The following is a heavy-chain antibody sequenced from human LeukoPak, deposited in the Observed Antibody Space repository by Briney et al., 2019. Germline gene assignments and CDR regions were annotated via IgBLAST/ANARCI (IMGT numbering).Heavy chain of an antibody. CDR1: GFIFSDFA. D-gene: IGHD3-10*01. Sequence: GGSLRLSCAASGFIFSDFAMSWVRQAPGKGLEWVANIKQDGSEKYYVDSVKGRFTISRDNAKNSLYLQMNSLRAEDTAVYYCARGPGDYWGQGTLVTVSS. CDR2: IKQDGSEK. V-gene: IGHV3-7*01. J-gene: IGHJ4*02. CDR3: ARGPGDY.